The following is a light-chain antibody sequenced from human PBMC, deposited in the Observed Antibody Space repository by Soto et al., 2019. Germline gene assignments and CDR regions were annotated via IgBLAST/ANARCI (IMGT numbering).Light chain of an antibody. J-gene: IGKJ1*01. CDR2: AAS. CDR1: QGIIDY. Sequence: DIQMTQSPSSLSASVGDRVTITCRASQGIIDYLARYQQKPGKVPKLLIYAASTLQSGVPSRFRGSGSGTEFTLTISSLQPEDVATYYCQKYNSAPQTFGQGTRVEIK. CDR3: QKYNSAPQT. V-gene: IGKV1-27*01.